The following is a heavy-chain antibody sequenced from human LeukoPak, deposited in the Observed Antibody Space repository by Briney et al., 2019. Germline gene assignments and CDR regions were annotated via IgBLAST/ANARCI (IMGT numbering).Heavy chain of an antibody. CDR2: ISGGGGST. V-gene: IGHV3-23*01. CDR3: AKRASIAAAGTEGY. J-gene: IGHJ4*02. D-gene: IGHD6-13*01. Sequence: PGGSLRLSCAASGFTFSSYAMNWVRQAPGKGLEWVSAISGGGGSTYYADSVKGRFTISRDNSKNTLSLQMNSLRAEDTAVYYCAKRASIAAAGTEGYWGQGTLVTVSS. CDR1: GFTFSSYA.